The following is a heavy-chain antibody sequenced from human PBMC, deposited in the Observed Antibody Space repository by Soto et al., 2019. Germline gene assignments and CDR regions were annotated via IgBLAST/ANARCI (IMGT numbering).Heavy chain of an antibody. D-gene: IGHD2-15*01. CDR3: AKRRVTPYGLDV. CDR2: INPSDGGT. J-gene: IGHJ6*02. V-gene: IGHV1-2*02. Sequence: XSVKGSCKASGYTFTCHCITWVRQAPGQRLEWMGWINPSDGGTNYAQRFQGRVTMTRDTSLNTAYMELSRLTPDDTALYFCAKRRVTPYGLDVSGQGPTVTVSS. CDR1: GYTFTCHC.